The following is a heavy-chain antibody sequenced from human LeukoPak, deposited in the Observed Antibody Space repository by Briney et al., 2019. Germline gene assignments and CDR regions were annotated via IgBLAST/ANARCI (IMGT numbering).Heavy chain of an antibody. CDR3: AREGILSVDYYYYYGMDV. D-gene: IGHD2-15*01. CDR2: ISAYNGNT. J-gene: IGHJ6*02. Sequence: ASVKVSCKASGYTFTSYGISWVRQAPGQGLEWMGWISAYNGNTNYAQKLQGRVTMTTDTPTSTAYMELRSLRSDDTAVYYCAREGILSVDYYYYYGMDVWGQGTTVTVSS. CDR1: GYTFTSYG. V-gene: IGHV1-18*01.